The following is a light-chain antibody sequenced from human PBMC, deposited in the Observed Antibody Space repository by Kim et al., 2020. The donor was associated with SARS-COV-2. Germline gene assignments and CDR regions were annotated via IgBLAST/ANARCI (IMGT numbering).Light chain of an antibody. V-gene: IGKV1-39*01. CDR1: QNINNY. CDR2: AAS. Sequence: DIQMTQSPSSLSASVGDRVTIACRASQNINNYLNWYQHKPGKAPKFLIYAASSLQSGVPSRFSGSGSGTDFTLTISNLQPEDSATYYCQQTYNTWTFGQGTKVEIK. J-gene: IGKJ1*01. CDR3: QQTYNTWT.